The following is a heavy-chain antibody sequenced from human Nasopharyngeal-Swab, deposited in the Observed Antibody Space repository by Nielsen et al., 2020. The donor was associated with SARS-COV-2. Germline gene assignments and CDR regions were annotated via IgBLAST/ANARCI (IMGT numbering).Heavy chain of an antibody. CDR3: ARDPSSSSSYYYYYYGMDV. D-gene: IGHD6-13*01. V-gene: IGHV7-4-1*02. CDR2: INTNTGNP. CDR1: GYTFTSYA. Sequence: ASVKVSCKASGYTFTSYAMNWVRQAPGQGLEWMGWINTNTGNPTYAQGFTGRFVFSLDTSVSTAYLQISSLKAEDTAVYYCARDPSSSSSYYYYYYGMDVWGQGTTVTASS. J-gene: IGHJ6*02.